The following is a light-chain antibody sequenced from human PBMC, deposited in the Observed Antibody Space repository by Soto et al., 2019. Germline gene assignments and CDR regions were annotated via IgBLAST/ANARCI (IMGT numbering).Light chain of an antibody. CDR2: DVS. V-gene: IGLV2-14*01. Sequence: QSVLTQPASVSGSPGQSITLSCTGTSSEVGGYNYVSWYQQHPGKAPKLMIYDVSYRPSGVSNRFSGSKSGNTASLTISGLQAEDEADYYCSSYTSSSARLVVFGGGTKVTVL. CDR1: SSEVGGYNY. CDR3: SSYTSSSARLVV. J-gene: IGLJ2*01.